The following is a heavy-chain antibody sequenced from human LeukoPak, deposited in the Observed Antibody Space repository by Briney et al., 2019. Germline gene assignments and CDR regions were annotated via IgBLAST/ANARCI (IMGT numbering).Heavy chain of an antibody. J-gene: IGHJ4*02. V-gene: IGHV5-51*01. CDR1: VTSFTSYW. D-gene: IGHD3-22*01. Sequence: GALRKISCACAVTSFTSYWHGGRRQMPGKGLEWMGIIYPSDSNTRYSPSFQGQVTISADKSISTAYLQWSSLKASDTAMYYCARGSSGLQYYLDYWGPGTLVTVSS. CDR3: ARGSSGLQYYLDY. CDR2: IYPSDSNT.